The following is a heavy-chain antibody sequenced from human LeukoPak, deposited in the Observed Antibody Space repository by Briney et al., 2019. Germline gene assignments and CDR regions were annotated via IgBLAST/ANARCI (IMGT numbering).Heavy chain of an antibody. J-gene: IGHJ4*02. CDR3: ARDGVPGHTVFDY. D-gene: IGHD2-2*02. CDR2: ISTSGVTI. CDR1: GFTFSSYE. V-gene: IGHV3-48*03. Sequence: GGSLRLSCAASGFTFSSYEMNWVRQAPGKGLEWVSHISTSGVTIHYSDSVKGRFTISRDNAKNSLYLQMNSLRVEDTAVYYCARDGVPGHTVFDYWGQGTLVTVSS.